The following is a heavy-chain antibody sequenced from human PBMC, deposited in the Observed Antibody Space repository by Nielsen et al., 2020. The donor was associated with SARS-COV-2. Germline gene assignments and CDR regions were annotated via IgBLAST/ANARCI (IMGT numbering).Heavy chain of an antibody. Sequence: GESLKISCAASGFTFSSYSMNWVRQAPEKGLEWVSYISSSSSTIYYADSVKGRFTISRDNAKNSLYLQMNSLRDEDTAVYYCARDPPKYSSSSEGDFDYWGQGTLVTVSS. CDR1: GFTFSSYS. J-gene: IGHJ4*02. D-gene: IGHD6-6*01. CDR3: ARDPPKYSSSSEGDFDY. V-gene: IGHV3-48*02. CDR2: ISSSSSTI.